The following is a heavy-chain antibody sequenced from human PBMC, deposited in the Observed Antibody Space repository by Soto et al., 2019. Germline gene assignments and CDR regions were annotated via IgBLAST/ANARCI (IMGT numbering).Heavy chain of an antibody. J-gene: IGHJ2*01. D-gene: IGHD2-2*01. CDR2: ISYDGSNK. V-gene: IGHV3-30*18. CDR3: AKEEVVVVPAAKFRYFDL. CDR1: GFTFSSYG. Sequence: QVQLVESGGGVVQPGRSLRLSCAASGFTFSSYGMHWVRQAPGKGLEWVAVISYDGSNKYYADSVKGRFTISRDNSKNTLYLQMNSLRAEDTAVYYCAKEEVVVVPAAKFRYFDLWGRGTLVTVSS.